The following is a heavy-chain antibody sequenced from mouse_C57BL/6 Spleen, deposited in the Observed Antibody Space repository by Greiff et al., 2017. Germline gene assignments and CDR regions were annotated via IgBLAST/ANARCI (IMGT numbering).Heavy chain of an antibody. CDR1: GYSITSGYY. CDR3: ARVHEAYAMDY. D-gene: IGHD1-2*01. CDR2: ISYDGSN. Sequence: VQLQQSGPGLVKPSQSLSLTCSVTGYSITSGYYWNWIRQFPGNKLEWMGYISYDGSNNYNPSLKNRISITRDTSKNQFFLKLNSVTTEDTATYYCARVHEAYAMDYWGQGTSVTVSS. J-gene: IGHJ4*01. V-gene: IGHV3-6*01.